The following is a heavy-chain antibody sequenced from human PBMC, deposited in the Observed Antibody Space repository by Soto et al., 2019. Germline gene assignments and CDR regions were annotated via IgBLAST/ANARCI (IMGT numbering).Heavy chain of an antibody. CDR3: ARHVIVVVTATEFDY. CDR1: GGSISSSSYY. J-gene: IGHJ4*02. Sequence: SETLSLTCTVSGGSISSSSYYWGWIRQPPGKGLEWIGSIYYSGSTYYNPSLKSRVTISVDTSKNQFSLKLSSVTAADTAVYYCARHVIVVVTATEFDYWGQGTLVTVSS. D-gene: IGHD2-21*02. V-gene: IGHV4-39*01. CDR2: IYYSGST.